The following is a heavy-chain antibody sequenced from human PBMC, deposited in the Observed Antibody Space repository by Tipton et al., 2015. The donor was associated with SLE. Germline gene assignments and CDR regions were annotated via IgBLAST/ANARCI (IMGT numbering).Heavy chain of an antibody. Sequence: TLSLTCSVSGGSLSGHYWSWIRQTPGMRLEWIGYIYFSGSTNYNPSFSGRVPISLDRSTDQVSLHLDAVTAADTAVYYCAKDGNYHGSGSYGSWFDSWGQGTLVSVSS. CDR2: IYFSGST. J-gene: IGHJ5*01. CDR1: GGSLSGHY. D-gene: IGHD3-10*01. V-gene: IGHV4-59*11. CDR3: AKDGNYHGSGSYGSWFDS.